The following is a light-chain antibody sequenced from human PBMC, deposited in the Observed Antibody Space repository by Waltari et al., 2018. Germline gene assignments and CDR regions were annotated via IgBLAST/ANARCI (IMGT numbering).Light chain of an antibody. V-gene: IGLV3-21*02. CDR3: RVWDTRRDHPV. CDR1: NIGDKR. Sequence: SYVLTQPPSESVAPGQTAHITCLGNNIGDKRVHWFRQKAGQAPGLFIYDDSDRPSGIPERFSGSNPGDTATRTISRVEAGDEAAYCCRVWDTRRDHPVFGGGTKLTVL. J-gene: IGLJ3*02. CDR2: DDS.